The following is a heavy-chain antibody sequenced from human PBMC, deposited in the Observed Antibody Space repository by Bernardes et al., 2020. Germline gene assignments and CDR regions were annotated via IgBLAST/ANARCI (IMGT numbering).Heavy chain of an antibody. CDR2: IYSGGSA. D-gene: IGHD6-6*01. Sequence: GGSLRLSCAASGFIVRNNYMNWVRQAPGKGLEWVSIIYSGGSADYADSVKGRFTISRDNSKNTLYLQMNSLRADDTAVYYCARGDSSSGSRYLQHWGQGTLVTVSS. J-gene: IGHJ1*01. CDR3: ARGDSSSGSRYLQH. CDR1: GFIVRNNY. V-gene: IGHV3-53*01.